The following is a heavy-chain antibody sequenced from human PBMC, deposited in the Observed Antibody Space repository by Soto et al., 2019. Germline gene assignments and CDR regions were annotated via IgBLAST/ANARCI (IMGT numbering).Heavy chain of an antibody. D-gene: IGHD6-19*01. V-gene: IGHV1-18*01. CDR1: GDTFTNYG. Sequence: ASVKVSCKASGDTFTNYGITWVRQAPGQGLEWMGWISAYNGNTNYAQKLQGRVTMTTDTSTSTAYMELRSLRSDDTAVYYCARVPYSSGWYAVVGLLGWFDPWGQGPLVTVSS. J-gene: IGHJ5*02. CDR2: ISAYNGNT. CDR3: ARVPYSSGWYAVVGLLGWFDP.